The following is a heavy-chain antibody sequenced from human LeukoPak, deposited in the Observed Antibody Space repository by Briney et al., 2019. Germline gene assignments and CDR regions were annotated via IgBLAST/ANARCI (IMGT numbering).Heavy chain of an antibody. D-gene: IGHD3-3*01. V-gene: IGHV3-48*01. CDR3: ARDLGETYYDCWSGYPAY. J-gene: IGHJ4*02. Sequence: GGSLRLSCAASGFTFSSYSMNWVRQAPGKGLEWVSYISSSSSTIYYADSVKGRITISRENAKNSLYLQMNSLRAEDTAVYYCARDLGETYYDCWSGYPAYWGQGTLVTVSS. CDR1: GFTFSSYS. CDR2: ISSSSSTI.